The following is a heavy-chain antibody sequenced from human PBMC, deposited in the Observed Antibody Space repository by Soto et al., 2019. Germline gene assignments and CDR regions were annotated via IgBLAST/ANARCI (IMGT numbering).Heavy chain of an antibody. CDR3: ARHLPGPLDAFDI. Sequence: GESLKISCKCSGYSFTSYWISLVRQMPGKGLEWMGRIDPSDSYTNYSPSFQGHVTISADKSISTAYLQWSSLKASDTAMYYCARHLPGPLDAFDIWGQGTMVTVSS. D-gene: IGHD3-3*02. J-gene: IGHJ3*02. CDR2: IDPSDSYT. CDR1: GYSFTSYW. V-gene: IGHV5-10-1*01.